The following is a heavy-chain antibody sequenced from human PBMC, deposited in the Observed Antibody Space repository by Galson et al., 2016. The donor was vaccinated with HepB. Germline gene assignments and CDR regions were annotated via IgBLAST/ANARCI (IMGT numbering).Heavy chain of an antibody. CDR3: ARDADSSGYYGGFYFDY. D-gene: IGHD3-22*01. CDR2: INAGNGNT. Sequence: SVKVSCKASGYTFTSYAMHWVRQAPGQRLEWMGWINAGNGNTKYSQNFQGRVTTTRDTSASTAYMELRSLRSEDTAVYYCARDADSSGYYGGFYFDYWGQGTLVTVSS. V-gene: IGHV1-3*01. J-gene: IGHJ4*02. CDR1: GYTFTSYA.